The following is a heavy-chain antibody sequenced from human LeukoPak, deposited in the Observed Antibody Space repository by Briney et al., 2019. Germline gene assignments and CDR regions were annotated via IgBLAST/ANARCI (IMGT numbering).Heavy chain of an antibody. Sequence: SETLSLTCTVSGGSISSYYWSWIRQPPGKGLEWIGYFYYSGSSNYNPSLKSRVTISVDTSKNQFSLKLSSVTAADTAVYYCARDRGHPEVWFDPWGQGTLVTVSS. CDR1: GGSISSYY. D-gene: IGHD1-14*01. V-gene: IGHV4-59*01. J-gene: IGHJ5*02. CDR2: FYYSGSS. CDR3: ARDRGHPEVWFDP.